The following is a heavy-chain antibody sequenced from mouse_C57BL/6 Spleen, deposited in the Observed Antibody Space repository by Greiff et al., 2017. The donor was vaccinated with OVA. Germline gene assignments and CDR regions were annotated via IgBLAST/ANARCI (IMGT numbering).Heavy chain of an antibody. J-gene: IGHJ1*03. D-gene: IGHD1-1*01. CDR1: GFNIKDYY. CDR3: ARKITTVVADWYFDV. CDR2: IDPEDGET. V-gene: IGHV14-2*01. Sequence: EVQRQQSGAELVKPGASVKLSCTASGFNIKDYYMHWVKQRTEQGLEWIGRIDPEDGETKYAPNFQGKATITADTSSNTAYLQLSSLTSEDTAVYYCARKITTVVADWYFDVWGTGTTVTVSS.